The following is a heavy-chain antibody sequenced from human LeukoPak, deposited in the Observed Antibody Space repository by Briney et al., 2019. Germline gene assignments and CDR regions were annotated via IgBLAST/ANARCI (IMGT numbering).Heavy chain of an antibody. V-gene: IGHV1-2*02. CDR2: INPNSGGT. CDR1: GYTFTGYY. D-gene: IGHD2-2*01. Sequence: ASVKVSCKASGYTFTGYYMHWVRQAPGQGLEWMGWINPNSGGTNYAQKFQGRVTMTRDTSISTAYMELSRLRSDDTAVYYCARDLCSSTSCYVRYWGPGTLVTVSS. J-gene: IGHJ4*02. CDR3: ARDLCSSTSCYVRY.